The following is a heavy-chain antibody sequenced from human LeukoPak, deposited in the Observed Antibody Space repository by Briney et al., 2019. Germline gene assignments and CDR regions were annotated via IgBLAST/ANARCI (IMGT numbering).Heavy chain of an antibody. Sequence: PSETLSLTCTVSAGSISSYYWCWIRHPPGEGVEWIANIYHTGSTNYNPSLSSRVTISIDTAKNQFSLKLTSVTAADTAVYYCARRGRNSSGWQDYLWGQGTLVTVSS. CDR2: IYHTGST. V-gene: IGHV4-59*01. D-gene: IGHD6-25*01. CDR3: ARRGRNSSGWQDYL. J-gene: IGHJ4*02. CDR1: AGSISSYY.